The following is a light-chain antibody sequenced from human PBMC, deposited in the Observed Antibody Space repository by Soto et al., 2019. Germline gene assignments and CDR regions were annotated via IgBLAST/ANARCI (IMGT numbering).Light chain of an antibody. CDR2: FAS. Sequence: DIQMTQSPSAMSASVGDGVTITCRASQGISNYLAWFQQHPGKVPKRLIYFASSLQSGVPSRFGGTGSGTQFTPTISGLQPEDFATYYCLQYSSYPWTFGQRTK. CDR3: LQYSSYPWT. J-gene: IGKJ1*01. V-gene: IGKV1-17*03. CDR1: QGISNY.